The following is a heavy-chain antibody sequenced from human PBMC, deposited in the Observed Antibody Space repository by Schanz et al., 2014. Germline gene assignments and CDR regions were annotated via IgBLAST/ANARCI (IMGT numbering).Heavy chain of an antibody. J-gene: IGHJ4*02. V-gene: IGHV3-66*01. D-gene: IGHD3-3*01. Sequence: EVQLVESGGGLVQPGGSLRLSCAASGFTVSSNYMSWVRQAPGKGLEWVSVIYGGGITDYADSQKGRFTISRDSSRNTMSLQMNSLRDEATAVYYCAKDGEIWSGYPEYFDSWGQGTLVTVSS. CDR3: AKDGEIWSGYPEYFDS. CDR1: GFTVSSNY. CDR2: IYGGGIT.